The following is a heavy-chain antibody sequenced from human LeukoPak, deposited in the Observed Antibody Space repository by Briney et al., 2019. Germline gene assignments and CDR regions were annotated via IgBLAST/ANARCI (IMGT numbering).Heavy chain of an antibody. CDR1: GFTFSSYW. Sequence: GGSLRLSCAASGFTFSSYWMSWVRQAPGKGLEWVANIKQDGSEKYYVDSVKGRFTISRDNAKNSLYLQMNSLRAEDTAVYYCAKDLLAAAGGFDYWGQGTLVTVSS. D-gene: IGHD6-13*01. V-gene: IGHV3-7*03. J-gene: IGHJ4*02. CDR3: AKDLLAAAGGFDY. CDR2: IKQDGSEK.